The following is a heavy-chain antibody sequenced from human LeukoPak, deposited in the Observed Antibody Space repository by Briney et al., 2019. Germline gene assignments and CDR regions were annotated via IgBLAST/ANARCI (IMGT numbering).Heavy chain of an antibody. J-gene: IGHJ4*02. Sequence: PSGTLSLTCAVSGGSISSSNYWSWVRQPPGKGLEWIGEIYHSGITNYNPSLKSRVTISVDKSKNQFSLKLSSVTAADTAVYYCAKWAAVGQNPSPALDYWGQGTLVTVSS. D-gene: IGHD6-13*01. CDR3: AKWAAVGQNPSPALDY. CDR2: IYHSGIT. V-gene: IGHV4-4*02. CDR1: GGSISSSNY.